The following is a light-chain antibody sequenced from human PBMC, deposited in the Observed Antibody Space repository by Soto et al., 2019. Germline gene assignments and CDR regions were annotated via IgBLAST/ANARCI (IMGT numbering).Light chain of an antibody. CDR2: GAS. V-gene: IGKV3-20*01. CDR3: QQYDSSPWT. CDR1: QSGSNSF. J-gene: IGKJ1*01. Sequence: EIVLTQSPGTLSLSPGERATLSCRASQSGSNSFLAWYQRIPGQSPRLLIYGASRRATGIPDRFSGSGSGTDFTLTISSLEPEDFGMYYCQQYDSSPWTFGQGTKVEIK.